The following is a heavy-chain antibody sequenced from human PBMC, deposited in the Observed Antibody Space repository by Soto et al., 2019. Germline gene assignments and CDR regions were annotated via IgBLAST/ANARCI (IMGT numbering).Heavy chain of an antibody. CDR3: AKEGVADKYYYYGMDV. Sequence: QVQLVESGGGVVQPGRSLRLSCVASGFTFSSYPIHWVRQAPGKGLEWVTTISSDGNDTYSSDSVNGRFTTSRDNSKNTVYLQMNNLRVEDTAVYYCAKEGVADKYYYYGMDVWGQGTTVNVSS. CDR2: ISSDGNDT. J-gene: IGHJ6*02. D-gene: IGHD3-3*01. V-gene: IGHV3-30*04. CDR1: GFTFSSYP.